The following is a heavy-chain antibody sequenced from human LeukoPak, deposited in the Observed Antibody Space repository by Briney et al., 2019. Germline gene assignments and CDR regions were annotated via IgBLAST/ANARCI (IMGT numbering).Heavy chain of an antibody. V-gene: IGHV4-59*08. CDR2: IYYSGST. J-gene: IGHJ5*02. D-gene: IGHD3-10*01. Sequence: PSETLSLTCTVSGESISGFYWTWIRQPPGKGLEWIGYIYYSGSTNYNPSLKSRVTISVDTSKNQFSLKLSSVTAADTAVYYCARNRYYYGSRNYGVPTWFDPWGQGTLVTVSS. CDR3: ARNRYYYGSRNYGVPTWFDP. CDR1: GESISGFY.